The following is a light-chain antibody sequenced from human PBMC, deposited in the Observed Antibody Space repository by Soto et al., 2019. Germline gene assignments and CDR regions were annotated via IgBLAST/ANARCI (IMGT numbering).Light chain of an antibody. Sequence: EIVLTQSTGTLSLSPGERATLSRRASQRVSSGYLAWYQQKPGQAPRLLIYGASNRATDIPDRFSGRGSGTDFTLTISRLEPEDFAVYYCQQYGSSPPSSTFGQGTRLEIK. J-gene: IGKJ5*01. CDR1: QRVSSGY. V-gene: IGKV3-20*01. CDR2: GAS. CDR3: QQYGSSPPSST.